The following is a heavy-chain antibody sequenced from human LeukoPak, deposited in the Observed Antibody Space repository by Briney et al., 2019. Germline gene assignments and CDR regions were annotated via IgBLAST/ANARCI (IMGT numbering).Heavy chain of an antibody. CDR3: ARLVLTGYTFNY. D-gene: IGHD3-9*01. CDR2: IYYSGST. V-gene: IGHV4-34*01. Sequence: SETLSLTCAVYGGSFSGYYWSWIRQPPGKGLEWIGSIYYSGSTYYNPSLKSRVTISVDTSKNEFSLKLSSVTAADTAVYYCARLVLTGYTFNYWGQGTLVTVSS. CDR1: GGSFSGYY. J-gene: IGHJ4*02.